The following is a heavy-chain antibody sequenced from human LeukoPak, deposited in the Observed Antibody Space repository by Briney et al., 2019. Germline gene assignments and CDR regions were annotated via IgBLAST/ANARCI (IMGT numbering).Heavy chain of an antibody. J-gene: IGHJ4*02. D-gene: IGHD3-16*02. CDR2: INPNSGGT. Sequence: GASVKVSCKASGYTFTGYYMHWVRQAPGQGLEWMGWINPNSGGTNYAQKFQGRVTMTRDTSISTAYMELSRLRSDDTAVYYCARGQGYDYVWGSYRYLFDYWGQGTLVTVSS. CDR3: ARGQGYDYVWGSYRYLFDY. V-gene: IGHV1-2*02. CDR1: GYTFTGYY.